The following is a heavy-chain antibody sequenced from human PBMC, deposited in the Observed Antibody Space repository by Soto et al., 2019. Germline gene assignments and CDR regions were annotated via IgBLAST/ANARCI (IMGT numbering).Heavy chain of an antibody. V-gene: IGHV4-34*01. CDR1: GGSFSGYY. Sequence: SETLSLTCAVYGGSFSGYYWSWIRQPPGKGLEWIGEINHSGSTNYNPSLKSRVTISVDTSKNQFSLKLSSVTAADTAVYYCARKHSYDSSPLWFDPWGQGTLVTVSS. D-gene: IGHD3-22*01. CDR2: INHSGST. CDR3: ARKHSYDSSPLWFDP. J-gene: IGHJ5*02.